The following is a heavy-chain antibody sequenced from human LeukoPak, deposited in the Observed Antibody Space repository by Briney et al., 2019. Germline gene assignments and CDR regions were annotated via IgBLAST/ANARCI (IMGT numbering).Heavy chain of an antibody. D-gene: IGHD5-18*01. CDR2: ISGSSSYT. V-gene: IGHV3-11*05. CDR1: GFTFSDYY. J-gene: IGHJ4*02. CDR3: TKGTIWLPFDY. Sequence: GGSLRLSCAASGFTFSDYYMSWIRQAPGKGLEWVSYISGSSSYTNYADSVKGRFTISRDNAKNSMYLQMNSLRAEVTAVYYCTKGTIWLPFDYWGQGTLVTVSS.